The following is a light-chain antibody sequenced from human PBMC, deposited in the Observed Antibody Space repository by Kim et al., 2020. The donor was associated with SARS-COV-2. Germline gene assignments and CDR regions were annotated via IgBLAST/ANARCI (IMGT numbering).Light chain of an antibody. CDR2: GKN. V-gene: IGLV3-19*01. Sequence: LAYTVRIPSQGDSLRNPAASWDVQQPGQVPVLVLFGKNNRPSGIPDRFSGSTSGNTASLTITGAPAEDEAADYCNTWHSSGNHLVFGGGTQLTVL. CDR3: NTWHSSGNHLV. J-gene: IGLJ3*02. CDR1: SLRNPA.